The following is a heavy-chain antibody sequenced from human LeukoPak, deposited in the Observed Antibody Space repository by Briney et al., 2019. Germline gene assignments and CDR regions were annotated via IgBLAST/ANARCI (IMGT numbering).Heavy chain of an antibody. CDR3: ARSRGYYNAFDI. CDR2: ISSSGSTI. J-gene: IGHJ3*02. V-gene: IGHV3-11*04. D-gene: IGHD3-22*01. CDR1: GFTFGDYY. Sequence: GGSLRLSCAASGFTFGDYYMSWIRQAPGKGLEWVSYISSSGSTIYYADSMKSRFTISRDNAKNSLYLQMNSLRAEDTAVYYCARSRGYYNAFDIWGQGQWSPSL.